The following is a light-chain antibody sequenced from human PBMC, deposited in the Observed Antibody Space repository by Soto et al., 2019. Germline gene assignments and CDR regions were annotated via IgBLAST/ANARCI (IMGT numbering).Light chain of an antibody. CDR1: QSVSSNY. CDR3: QQYDSSPFT. J-gene: IGKJ2*01. V-gene: IGKV3-20*01. CDR2: GAS. Sequence: ENVLTQSPGTLSLSPGERATLSCRASQSVSSNYLTWYQQKPGQAPRLLIYGASSRATDIPDRFSGSGSGTDFTLTISRLEPEDFAVYYCQQYDSSPFTFGQGTKLEIK.